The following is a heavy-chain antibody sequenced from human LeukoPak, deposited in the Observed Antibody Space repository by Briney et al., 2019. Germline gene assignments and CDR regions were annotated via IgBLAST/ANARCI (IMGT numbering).Heavy chain of an antibody. CDR3: ARVAPQPGSGSYFAVFDY. J-gene: IGHJ4*02. D-gene: IGHD3-10*01. CDR1: GGSISSGSYY. CDR2: IYTSGST. Sequence: SETLSLTCTVSGGSISSGSYYWSWIRQPAGKGLEWIGRIYTSGSTNYNPSLKSRVTISVDTSKSQFSLKLSSVTAADTAVYYCARVAPQPGSGSYFAVFDYWGQGTLVTVSS. V-gene: IGHV4-61*02.